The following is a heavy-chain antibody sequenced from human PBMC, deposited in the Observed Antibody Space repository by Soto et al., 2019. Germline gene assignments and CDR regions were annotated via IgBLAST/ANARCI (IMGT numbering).Heavy chain of an antibody. CDR2: IYYSGST. V-gene: IGHV4-61*08. CDR1: VGSISIGGYY. Sequence: PSETLSLTCTFSVGSISIGGYYWSWMRQPPGKELEWIGYIYYSGSTNYNPSLKSRVTISLDTSKNQFSLHLRSVTAADTAVYYCARERRTRSKNNWFEPWGQGTLVIVS. J-gene: IGHJ5*02. D-gene: IGHD1-7*01. CDR3: ARERRTRSKNNWFEP.